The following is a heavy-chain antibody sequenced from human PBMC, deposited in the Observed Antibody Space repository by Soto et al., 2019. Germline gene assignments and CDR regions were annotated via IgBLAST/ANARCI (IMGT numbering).Heavy chain of an antibody. J-gene: IGHJ3*02. Sequence: GGSLRLSCAASGFTFSNYAMSWVRQAPGKGLEWVSGISGNGDSTYYADSVKGRFTISRDNSKNTLDLQMNSLRAEDTAVYYCAKDYYDSTGYYPGTFDIWGQGTMVTVSS. CDR1: GFTFSNYA. CDR2: ISGNGDST. CDR3: AKDYYDSTGYYPGTFDI. V-gene: IGHV3-23*01. D-gene: IGHD3-22*01.